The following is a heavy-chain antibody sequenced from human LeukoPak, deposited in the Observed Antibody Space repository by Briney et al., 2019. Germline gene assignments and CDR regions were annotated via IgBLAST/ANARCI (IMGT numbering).Heavy chain of an antibody. Sequence: SGGSLRLSCAASGFTFSYFWMSWVRQAPGKGLEWVANIKEDGSEKYYVDSVKGRFTISRDNGKNTLYLQMNSLGAEDTAVYYCAKDQAGAWGQGTRVTVSS. J-gene: IGHJ5*02. V-gene: IGHV3-7*01. CDR2: IKEDGSEK. CDR1: GFTFSYFW. CDR3: AKDQAGA. D-gene: IGHD1-26*01.